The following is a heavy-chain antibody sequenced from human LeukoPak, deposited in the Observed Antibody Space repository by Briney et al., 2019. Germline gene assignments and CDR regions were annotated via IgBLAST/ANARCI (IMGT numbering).Heavy chain of an antibody. CDR1: GGTFSSYA. CDR3: ARDGTGTTGTTGRLWFDP. D-gene: IGHD1-1*01. CDR2: IIPIFGTA. Sequence: SVKVSCKASGGTFSSYAISWVRQAPGQGLEWMGGIIPIFGTANYAQKFQGRVTITADESTSTAYMELSSLRSEDTAVYYCARDGTGTTGTTGRLWFDPWGQGTLVTVSS. V-gene: IGHV1-69*13. J-gene: IGHJ5*02.